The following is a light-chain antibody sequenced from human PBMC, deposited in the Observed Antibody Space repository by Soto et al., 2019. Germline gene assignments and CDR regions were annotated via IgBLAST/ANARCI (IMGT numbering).Light chain of an antibody. Sequence: DIQLTQSPSFLSASVGDRVTIACRASQDINSYLAWYQQKPGKAPKLLIYPASTLESGVPSRFSGSGSGTDFTLTISSLQAEDVAVYYCQQYYSTPTFGGGTKVDI. J-gene: IGKJ4*01. CDR3: QQYYSTPT. CDR2: PAS. CDR1: QDINSY. V-gene: IGKV1-9*01.